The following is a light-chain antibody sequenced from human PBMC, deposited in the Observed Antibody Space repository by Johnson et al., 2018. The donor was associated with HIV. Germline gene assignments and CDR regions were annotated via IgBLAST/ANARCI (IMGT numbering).Light chain of an antibody. CDR1: SSNIGNNY. J-gene: IGLJ1*01. CDR2: ENN. CDR3: GTWDSSLSAGV. V-gene: IGLV1-51*02. Sequence: HSVLTQPPSVSAAPGQKVTISCSGSSSNIGNNYVSWYQQLPGTAPKLLIYENNKRPSGIPDRFSASKSGTSATLGITGLQTGDEADYYCGTWDSSLSAGVFGTGTKATVL.